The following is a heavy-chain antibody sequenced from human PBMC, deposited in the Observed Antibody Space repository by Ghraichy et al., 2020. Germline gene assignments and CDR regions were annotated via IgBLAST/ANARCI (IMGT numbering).Heavy chain of an antibody. D-gene: IGHD4-11*01. CDR2: IKPDGSDK. CDR3: VRNFEGFSI. CDR1: GFTFTNSY. J-gene: IGHJ3*02. Sequence: GGSLRLSCSASGFTFTNSYMSWARQSPGKGLEWVANIKPDGSDKSYVDSVKDRFTISRDNAKNSLYLQMNSLRAEDTAVYHCVRNFEGFSIWGQGTMVTVSS. V-gene: IGHV3-7*01.